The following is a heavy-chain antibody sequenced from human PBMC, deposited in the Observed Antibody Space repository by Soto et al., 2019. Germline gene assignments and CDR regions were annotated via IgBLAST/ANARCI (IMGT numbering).Heavy chain of an antibody. D-gene: IGHD2-8*01. Sequence: QVQLQQSGPGLVKPSQTLSLTCAISGDSVSSDSVTWNWIRQSPSRGLEWLGRTYYRSKWYSDYALSVKSRVTINADMSKNQVSLQLNSVTPEDSAVYYCVRLIGNSWLDYWGKGPLVTVSS. CDR2: TYYRSKWYS. CDR1: GDSVSSDSVT. J-gene: IGHJ5*01. V-gene: IGHV6-1*01. CDR3: VRLIGNSWLDY.